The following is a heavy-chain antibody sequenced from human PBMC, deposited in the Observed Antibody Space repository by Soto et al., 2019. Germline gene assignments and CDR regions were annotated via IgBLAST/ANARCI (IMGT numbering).Heavy chain of an antibody. CDR2: IRPYNGRT. CDR1: GYKFTSYG. V-gene: IGHV1-18*01. D-gene: IGHD2-15*01. Sequence: QAQLVQSGPEVKKPGASVSISCKASGYKFTSYGFIWVRQAPGHGLEWVGWIRPYNGRTEYAQKFRGRVTLTRDTSTRRAYMDLSSLRPDDTAVYYGARDRYGGNCCDAFDIWGQGTMVTVSS. J-gene: IGHJ3*02. CDR3: ARDRYGGNCCDAFDI.